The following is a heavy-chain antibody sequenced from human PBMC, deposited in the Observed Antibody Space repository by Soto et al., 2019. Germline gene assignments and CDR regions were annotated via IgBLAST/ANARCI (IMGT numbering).Heavy chain of an antibody. CDR1: GFSLSTSGVG. CDR2: IYWDDDK. D-gene: IGHD3-22*01. Sequence: QITLKESGPTLVKPTQTLTLTCTFSGFSLSTSGVGVGWIRQPPGKALEWLALIYWDDDKRYSPSLKSRLTITKDTSKNQVVLTMTNMDPVDTATYYCAHRLVITMIVDNGAFDIWGQGTMVTVSS. CDR3: AHRLVITMIVDNGAFDI. J-gene: IGHJ3*02. V-gene: IGHV2-5*02.